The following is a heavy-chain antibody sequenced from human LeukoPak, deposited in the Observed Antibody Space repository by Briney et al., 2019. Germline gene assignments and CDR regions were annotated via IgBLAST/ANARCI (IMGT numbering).Heavy chain of an antibody. V-gene: IGHV4-34*01. Sequence: PSETLSPTCAVYGGSFSGYYWSWIRQPPGKGLEWIGEINHSGSTNYNPSLKSRVTISVDTSKNQFSLKLSSVTAADTAVYYCARGTGNARRSGYPQGFDPWGQGTLVTVSS. CDR1: GGSFSGYY. J-gene: IGHJ5*02. CDR2: INHSGST. CDR3: ARGTGNARRSGYPQGFDP. D-gene: IGHD3-3*01.